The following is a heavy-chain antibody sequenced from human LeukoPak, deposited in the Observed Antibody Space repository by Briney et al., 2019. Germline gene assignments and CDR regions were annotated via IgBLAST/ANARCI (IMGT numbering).Heavy chain of an antibody. CDR1: GLMVTSNH. Sequence: PGGSLRLSCAATGLMVTSNHMAWVRKAPGKGLEWVSVIYTGGITYYADSVSGRFTIFRDSSKNTLYLQMNNLRVEDTALYYCARDRAPAGGGLDYWGHGTQVTVSS. CDR2: IYTGGIT. D-gene: IGHD6-25*01. CDR3: ARDRAPAGGGLDY. J-gene: IGHJ4*01. V-gene: IGHV3-53*01.